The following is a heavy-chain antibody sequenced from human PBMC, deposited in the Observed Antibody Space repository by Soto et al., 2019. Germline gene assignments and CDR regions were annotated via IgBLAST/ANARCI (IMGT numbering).Heavy chain of an antibody. V-gene: IGHV3-21*01. D-gene: IGHD6-13*01. CDR1: GFTFSSYS. Sequence: GGSLRLSCAASGFTFSSYSMNWVRQASGKGLEWVSSISSSSSYIYYADSVKGRFTISRDNAKNSLYLQMNSLRAEDTAVYYCASSRGWQQLVKPPGYWGQGTLVTVSS. J-gene: IGHJ4*02. CDR2: ISSSSSYI. CDR3: ASSRGWQQLVKPPGY.